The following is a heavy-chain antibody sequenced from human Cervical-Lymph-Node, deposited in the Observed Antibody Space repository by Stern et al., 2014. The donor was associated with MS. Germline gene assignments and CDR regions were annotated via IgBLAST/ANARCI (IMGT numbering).Heavy chain of an antibody. CDR1: GFTFSSYG. V-gene: IGHV3-33*01. J-gene: IGHJ6*02. D-gene: IGHD1-26*01. CDR3: ARDCKLRYYYYGMDV. Sequence: VQLEESGGGVVQPGRSLRLSCAASGFTFSSYGMHWVRQAPGKGLEWVAVIWYDGSNKFYADSVKGRFPISRDNSKNTLYLQMNSLRAEDTAVYYCARDCKLRYYYYGMDVWGQGTTVTVSS. CDR2: IWYDGSNK.